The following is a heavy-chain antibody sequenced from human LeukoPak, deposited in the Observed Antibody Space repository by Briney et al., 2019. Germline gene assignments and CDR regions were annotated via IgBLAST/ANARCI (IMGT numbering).Heavy chain of an antibody. V-gene: IGHV1-2*06. D-gene: IGHD6-19*01. Sequence: ASVKVSCKAPGYTFTGYYIHWVRQAPGQGLEWMGRINPNSGGTNYAQKFQGRVTMTRDTSISTAYMELSRLRSDDTAVYYCAREAVASYFDYWGQGTLVTVSS. J-gene: IGHJ4*02. CDR2: INPNSGGT. CDR1: GYTFTGYY. CDR3: AREAVASYFDY.